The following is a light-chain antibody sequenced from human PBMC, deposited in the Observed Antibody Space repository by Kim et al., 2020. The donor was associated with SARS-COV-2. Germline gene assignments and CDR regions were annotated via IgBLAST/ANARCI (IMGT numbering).Light chain of an antibody. CDR2: DVS. CDR1: SSDVGTYKY. Sequence: QSALIQPASVSGSPGQSITITCTGTSSDVGTYKYVSWYQQHPGKAPKLMIYDVSDRPSGISNRFSGSKSGNTASLTISGLQAEDEAYYYCSSYTSNNTQVFGGGTQLTVL. CDR3: SSYTSNNTQV. J-gene: IGLJ3*02. V-gene: IGLV2-14*03.